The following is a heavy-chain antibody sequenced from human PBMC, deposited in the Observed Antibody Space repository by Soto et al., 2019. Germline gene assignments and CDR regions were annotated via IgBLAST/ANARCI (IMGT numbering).Heavy chain of an antibody. J-gene: IGHJ2*01. CDR1: GYTFTNYD. CDR3: PRGGSIYRYVYL. D-gene: IGHD1-26*01. Sequence: QVQLVQSGAEVKKPGASVKVSCKASGYTFTNYDMHWVRQAPGQRLEWMGWINAGNGNTKYSKKFQGRVTITRDTSSSTDYMELRSLRSEDTAVDYCPRGGSIYRYVYLWGRGTPVPVSS. V-gene: IGHV1-3*01. CDR2: INAGNGNT.